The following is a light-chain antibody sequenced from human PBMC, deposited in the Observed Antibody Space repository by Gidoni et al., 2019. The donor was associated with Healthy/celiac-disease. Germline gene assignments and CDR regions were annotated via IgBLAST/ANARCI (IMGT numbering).Light chain of an antibody. CDR3: CSYAGSSTHVV. Sequence: QSALTQPASVSGSPGQSITISCTGPSSDVGSYNLFSWYQQHPGKAPKLMIYEGSKRPSGVSNRFSGSKSGNTASLTISGLQAEDEADYYCCSYAGSSTHVVFGGGTKLTVL. CDR1: SSDVGSYNL. J-gene: IGLJ2*01. V-gene: IGLV2-23*01. CDR2: EGS.